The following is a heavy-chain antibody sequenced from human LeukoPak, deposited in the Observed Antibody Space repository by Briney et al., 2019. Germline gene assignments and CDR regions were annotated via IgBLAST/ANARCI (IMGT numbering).Heavy chain of an antibody. Sequence: ASVKVSCKASGYTFTGYYMRWVRQAPGQGLEWMGWINPNSGGTNYAQKFQGRVTMTRDTSISTAYMELSRLRSDDTAVYYCTRLGIVGATTGYWGQGTLVTVSS. V-gene: IGHV1-2*02. CDR1: GYTFTGYY. J-gene: IGHJ4*02. CDR2: INPNSGGT. CDR3: TRLGIVGATTGY. D-gene: IGHD1-26*01.